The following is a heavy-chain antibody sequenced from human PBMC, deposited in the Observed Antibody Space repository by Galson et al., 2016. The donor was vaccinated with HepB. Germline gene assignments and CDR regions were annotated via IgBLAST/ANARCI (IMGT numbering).Heavy chain of an antibody. CDR1: GYTFTTYA. D-gene: IGHD4-23*01. CDR3: ARDGGTSNWFDP. CDR2: IIPGNGST. Sequence: SVKVSCKASGYTFTTYAMHWVRQAPGQRLEWMGWIIPGNGSTEYSQKFQGRVSITRDTSASTAYMELGSLRYEDKTVYYCARDGGTSNWFDPWGQGTLVTVSA. V-gene: IGHV1-3*01. J-gene: IGHJ5*02.